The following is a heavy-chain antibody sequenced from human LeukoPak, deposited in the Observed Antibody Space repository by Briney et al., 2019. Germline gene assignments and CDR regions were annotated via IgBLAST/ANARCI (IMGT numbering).Heavy chain of an antibody. V-gene: IGHV7-4-1*02. CDR3: AASGYSSGWYNYYGMDV. J-gene: IGHJ6*02. Sequence: ASVKVSCKASGYTFTSYAMNWVRQAPGQGLEWMGWINTNTGNPTYAQGFTGRFVFSLDTSVSTAYLQISSLKAEDTAVYYCAASGYSSGWYNYYGMDVWGQGITVTVSS. D-gene: IGHD6-19*01. CDR1: GYTFTSYA. CDR2: INTNTGNP.